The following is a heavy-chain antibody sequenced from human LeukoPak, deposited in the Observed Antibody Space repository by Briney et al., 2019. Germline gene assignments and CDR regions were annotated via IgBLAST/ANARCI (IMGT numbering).Heavy chain of an antibody. V-gene: IGHV3-7*01. CDR1: GFTFSIHW. D-gene: IGHD3-10*01. CDR3: ARDYYGSGSHDY. Sequence: HPGGSLRPSCAASGFTFSIHWMTWVRQAPGKGLEWVATIKPDGNDKYFVDSVKGRFTVSRDNAKTSLYLQMISLRAEDTAIYYCARDYYGSGSHDYWGQGTLATVSS. CDR2: IKPDGNDK. J-gene: IGHJ4*02.